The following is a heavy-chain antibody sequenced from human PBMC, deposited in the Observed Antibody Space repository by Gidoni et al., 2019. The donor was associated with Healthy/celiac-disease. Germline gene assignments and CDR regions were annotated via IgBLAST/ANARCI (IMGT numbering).Heavy chain of an antibody. D-gene: IGHD6-6*01. Sequence: QLQLQESGPGLVKPSETLSLTCTVSGGSIRSSSYYWGWLRQPPGKGLEWIGSIYYSGSTYYNPSLKSRVTISVDTAKNQFYLKLSSVTAADTAVYYCARHIRGVSAPRDYWGQGNLVNVSS. CDR1: GGSIRSSSYY. J-gene: IGHJ4*02. V-gene: IGHV4-39*01. CDR2: IYYSGST. CDR3: ARHIRGVSAPRDY.